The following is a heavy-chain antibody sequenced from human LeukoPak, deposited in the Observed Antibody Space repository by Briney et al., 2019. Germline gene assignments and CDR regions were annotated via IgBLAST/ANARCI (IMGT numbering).Heavy chain of an antibody. CDR1: GYSFTSYW. V-gene: IGHV5-51*01. D-gene: IGHD6-13*01. J-gene: IGHJ6*02. CDR3: ARLVEYSSSWYVNYYYGMDV. Sequence: GESLKISCKGSGYSFTSYWISWVRQMPGKGLEWMGIIYPGDSDTRYSPSFQGQVTISADKSISTAYLQWSSLKASDTAMYYCARLVEYSSSWYVNYYYGMDVWGQGTTVTVSS. CDR2: IYPGDSDT.